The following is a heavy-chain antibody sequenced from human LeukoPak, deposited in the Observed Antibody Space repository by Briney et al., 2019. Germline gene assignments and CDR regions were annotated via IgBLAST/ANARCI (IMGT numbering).Heavy chain of an antibody. CDR2: ISATGGTT. CDR1: GIPFSRYA. V-gene: IGHV3-23*01. D-gene: IGHD3-22*01. CDR3: ARAEGYYDSSGNDAFDI. J-gene: IGHJ3*02. Sequence: AGGSLRLSCAASGIPFSRYAMTWVRQAPGKGLEWVSLISATGGTTYYADSVKGRFTISRDNSKNTLDLQLNSLRADDTAIYYCARAEGYYDSSGNDAFDIWGQGTMVTVSS.